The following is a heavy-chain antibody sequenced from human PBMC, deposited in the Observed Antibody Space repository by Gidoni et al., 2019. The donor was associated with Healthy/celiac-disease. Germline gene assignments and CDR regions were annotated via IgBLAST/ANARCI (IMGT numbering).Heavy chain of an antibody. D-gene: IGHD3-3*01. V-gene: IGHV1-24*01. CDR1: GYTLTELS. CDR3: ATGIHHFGAVPY. J-gene: IGHJ4*02. CDR2: FDPEDGET. Sequence: QVQLVQSGAEVKKPGAAGKVSCKVSGYTLTELSMHWVRPAPGKGLEWMGGFDPEDGETIYAQKFQGRVTMTEDTSTDTAYMELSSLRSEDTAVYYCATGIHHFGAVPYWGQGTLVTVSS.